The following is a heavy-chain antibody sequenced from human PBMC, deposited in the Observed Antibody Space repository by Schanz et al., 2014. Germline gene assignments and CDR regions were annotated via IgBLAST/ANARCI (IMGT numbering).Heavy chain of an antibody. V-gene: IGHV4-4*07. J-gene: IGHJ4*02. CDR3: ARYTGAYFDY. Sequence: QVQLQESGPGLVKPSETLSLTCTVSGGSISTYYWSWIRQPAGKGLEWIGRIYTSGSTNYNPSLKSRVTMSEDTSKTQSSLRLSSVTAADTAVYYCARYTGAYFDYWGQGTLVTVSS. CDR1: GGSISTYY. D-gene: IGHD1-26*01. CDR2: IYTSGST.